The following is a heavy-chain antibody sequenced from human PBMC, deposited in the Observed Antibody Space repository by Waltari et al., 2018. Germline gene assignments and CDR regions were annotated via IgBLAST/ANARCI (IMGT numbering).Heavy chain of an antibody. J-gene: IGHJ6*04. CDR2: MNPNSGNT. CDR3: ARQDYDFWSGSLHV. V-gene: IGHV1-8*02. Sequence: QVQLVQSGAEVKKPGASVKVSCKASGYTFTGYYMHWVRQAPGQGLEWMGWMNPNSGNTGYAQKFQGRVTMTRNTSISTAYMELSSLRSEDTAVYYCARQDYDFWSGSLHVWGKGTTVTVSS. D-gene: IGHD3-3*01. CDR1: GYTFTGYY.